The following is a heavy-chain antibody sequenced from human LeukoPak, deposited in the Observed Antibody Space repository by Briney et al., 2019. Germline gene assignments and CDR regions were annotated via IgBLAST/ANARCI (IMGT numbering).Heavy chain of an antibody. J-gene: IGHJ4*02. CDR2: ISWNSGSI. V-gene: IGHV3-9*01. Sequence: GRSLRLSCAASGFTFDDYAMHWVRQAPGKGLEWVPGISWNSGSIGYADSVKGRFTISRDNTMNSLYLQMSSLRAEDTAVYYCATDRGWRTSGYYLYYFEYWSQGTLVTYSS. D-gene: IGHD3-3*01. CDR3: ATDRGWRTSGYYLYYFEY. CDR1: GFTFDDYA.